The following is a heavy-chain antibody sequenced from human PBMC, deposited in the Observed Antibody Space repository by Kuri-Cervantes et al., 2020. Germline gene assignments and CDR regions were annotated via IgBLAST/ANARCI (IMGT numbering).Heavy chain of an antibody. CDR3: ARGDNYYYYGMDV. Sequence: ESLKISCTVSGGSISSYYWSWIRQPPGKGLEWIGYIYYSGSTNYNPSLKSRVTISVDTSKNQFSLKLSSVTAADTAAYYCARGDNYYYYGMDVWGQGTTVTVSS. D-gene: IGHD2-15*01. J-gene: IGHJ6*02. CDR2: IYYSGST. V-gene: IGHV4-59*01. CDR1: GGSISSYY.